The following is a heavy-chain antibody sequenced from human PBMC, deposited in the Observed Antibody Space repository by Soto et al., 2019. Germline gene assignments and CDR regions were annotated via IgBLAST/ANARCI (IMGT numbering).Heavy chain of an antibody. CDR3: ARHHQDTTVTTPYNWFDP. J-gene: IGHJ5*02. D-gene: IGHD4-17*01. CDR1: GGSISNSGYY. V-gene: IGHV4-39*01. CDR2: IYYRGSS. Sequence: KPSETLSLTCTVSGGSISNSGYYWGWIRQPPGSGLEWIGSIYYRGSSHYNPSLKSRVTISVDTSENQFSLKLSSVTAADTAVYYCARHHQDTTVTTPYNWFDPWGQGTLVTVSS.